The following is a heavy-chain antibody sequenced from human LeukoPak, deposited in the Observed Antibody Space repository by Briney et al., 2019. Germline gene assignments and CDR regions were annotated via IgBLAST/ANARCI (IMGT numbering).Heavy chain of an antibody. D-gene: IGHD3-10*01. Sequence: SETLSLTCGVSGGAITNYYWNWIRQAPGKGLEWLGYIYYTGGTLYNPSLKSRVTLSVDVSKSQFSLSLTSATTADTAVYYCARTGSSGSFSDYWGQGTLVTVSS. J-gene: IGHJ4*02. CDR3: ARTGSSGSFSDY. CDR1: GGAITNYY. V-gene: IGHV4-59*01. CDR2: IYYTGGT.